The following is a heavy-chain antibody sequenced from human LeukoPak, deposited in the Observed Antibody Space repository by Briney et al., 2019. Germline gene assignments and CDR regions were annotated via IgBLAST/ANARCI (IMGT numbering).Heavy chain of an antibody. J-gene: IGHJ4*02. CDR2: IYPGDSDT. CDR1: GYSFTSYW. CDR3: ARIYSNYGAY. V-gene: IGHV5-51*01. D-gene: IGHD4-11*01. Sequence: GESLKISCKGSGYSFTSYWVCWVRQMPGKGLEWMGIIYPGDSDTRYSPSFQGQVTLSADKSISTAYLQWSSLKASDTAMYYCARIYSNYGAYWGQGTLVTVSS.